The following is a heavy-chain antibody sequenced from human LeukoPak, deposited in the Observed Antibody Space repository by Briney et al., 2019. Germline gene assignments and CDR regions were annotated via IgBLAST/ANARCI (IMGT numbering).Heavy chain of an antibody. Sequence: GRSLSLSCAVSGFTLSSYPIHWVRPAPGEGLEWVALISYDGSDKYYADSVKGRFTISRDNSKNTLYLQMNSLRAEDTSVYYCTRGPSRSSGYYYYYYMDVWGKGATVTVSS. CDR2: ISYDGSDK. CDR3: TRGPSRSSGYYYYYYMDV. D-gene: IGHD6-6*01. J-gene: IGHJ6*03. CDR1: GFTLSSYP. V-gene: IGHV3-30*01.